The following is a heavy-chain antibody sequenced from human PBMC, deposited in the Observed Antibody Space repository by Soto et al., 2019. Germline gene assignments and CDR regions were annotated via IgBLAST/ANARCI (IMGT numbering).Heavy chain of an antibody. CDR3: ARVSITMVRGVIGSFDY. J-gene: IGHJ4*02. CDR1: GYTFTSYG. Sequence: QVQLVQSGAEVEKPGASVKVYCKASGYTFTSYGISWVRQAPGQGLEWMGWISAYNGNTNYAQKLQGRVTMTTDTSTSTAYMELRSLRSDDTAVYYCARVSITMVRGVIGSFDYWGQGTLVTVSS. D-gene: IGHD3-10*01. V-gene: IGHV1-18*01. CDR2: ISAYNGNT.